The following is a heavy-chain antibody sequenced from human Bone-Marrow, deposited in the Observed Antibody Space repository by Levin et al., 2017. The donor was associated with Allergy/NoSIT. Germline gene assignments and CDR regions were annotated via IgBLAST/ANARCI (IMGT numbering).Heavy chain of an antibody. Sequence: LSLTCAASGFTFSSYSMNWVRQAPGKGLVWVSSISSSSSYIYYADSVKGRFTISRDNAKNSLYLQMNSLRAEDTAVYYCARESRISGSFDYWGQGTLVTVSS. CDR2: ISSSSSYI. D-gene: IGHD3-10*01. V-gene: IGHV3-21*01. J-gene: IGHJ4*02. CDR3: ARESRISGSFDY. CDR1: GFTFSSYS.